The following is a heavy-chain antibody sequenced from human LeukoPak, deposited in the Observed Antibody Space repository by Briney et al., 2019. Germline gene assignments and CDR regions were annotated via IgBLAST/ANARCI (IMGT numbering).Heavy chain of an antibody. D-gene: IGHD6-19*01. Sequence: GGSLRLSCAASGFTFSSYAMHWVRQAPGKGLEWVAVISYDGSNKYYADSVKGRFTISRDNAKNLLYLQMNSLRAEDTALYYCAKATMAGRGAFDIWGQGTMVTVSS. V-gene: IGHV3-30-3*01. J-gene: IGHJ3*02. CDR1: GFTFSSYA. CDR2: ISYDGSNK. CDR3: AKATMAGRGAFDI.